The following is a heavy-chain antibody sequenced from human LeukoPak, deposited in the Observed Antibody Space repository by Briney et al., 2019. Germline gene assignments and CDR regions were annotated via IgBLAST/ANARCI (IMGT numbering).Heavy chain of an antibody. V-gene: IGHV3-7*01. CDR2: IKKDGSEK. CDR3: ARTYSSPYFDY. J-gene: IGHJ4*02. Sequence: GGSLRLSCAASGFTFSSYWMSWVRQAPGKGLEWVANIKKDGSEKYYVDSVKGRLTISRDNAKNSLYLQMNSLRAEDTAVYYCARTYSSPYFDYWGQGTLVTVSS. CDR1: GFTFSSYW. D-gene: IGHD6-19*01.